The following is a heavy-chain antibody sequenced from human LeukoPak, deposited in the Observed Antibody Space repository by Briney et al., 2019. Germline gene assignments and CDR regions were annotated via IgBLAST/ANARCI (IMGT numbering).Heavy chain of an antibody. Sequence: PGGSLRLSCAASGFTFSSYWMSWVRQAPGKGLEWVANIKQDGSEKYYVDSVKGRFTISRDNAKNSLYLQMNSLRAEDTAVYYCARDWVTTSYNWFDPWGQRTLVTVSS. CDR2: IKQDGSEK. J-gene: IGHJ5*02. D-gene: IGHD4-17*01. CDR3: ARDWVTTSYNWFDP. CDR1: GFTFSSYW. V-gene: IGHV3-7*01.